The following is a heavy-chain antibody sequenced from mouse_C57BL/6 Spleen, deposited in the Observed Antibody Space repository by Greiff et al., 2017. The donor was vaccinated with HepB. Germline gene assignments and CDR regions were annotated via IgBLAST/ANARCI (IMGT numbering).Heavy chain of an antibody. Sequence: EVKLEESGPGLVKPSQSLSLTCSVTGYSITSGYYWNWIRQFPGNKLEWMGYISYDGSNNYNPSLKNRISITRDTSKNQFFLKLNSVTTEDTATYYCARGGLIYGGFAYWGQGTLVTVSA. J-gene: IGHJ3*01. CDR3: ARGGLIYGGFAY. V-gene: IGHV3-6*01. CDR1: GYSITSGYY. D-gene: IGHD1-1*01. CDR2: ISYDGSN.